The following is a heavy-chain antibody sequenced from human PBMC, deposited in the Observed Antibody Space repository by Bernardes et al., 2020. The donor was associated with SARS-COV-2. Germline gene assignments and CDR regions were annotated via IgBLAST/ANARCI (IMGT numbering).Heavy chain of an antibody. CDR2: ISGSGGST. CDR1: GLTFSSYA. V-gene: IGHV3-23*01. CDR3: AGYGSGSYKWFDP. Sequence: GGSLRLSCAASGLTFSSYAMTWVRQAPGKGLEWVSTISGSGGSTYYADSVKGRFTISRDNSKNTLYLQMNSLRAEDTAVFYCAGYGSGSYKWFDPWGQGTLVTVSS. D-gene: IGHD3-10*01. J-gene: IGHJ5*02.